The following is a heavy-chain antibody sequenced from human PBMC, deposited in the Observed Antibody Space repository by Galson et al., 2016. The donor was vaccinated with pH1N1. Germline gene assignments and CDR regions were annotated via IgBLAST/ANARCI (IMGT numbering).Heavy chain of an antibody. D-gene: IGHD4-17*01. V-gene: IGHV3-23*01. J-gene: IGHJ4*02. CDR2: VSSGGTT. Sequence: GFTFSNYAMHWVRRPPGKRLEWVSSVSSGGTTYYADSVKGRFTISRDNSKNTLYLQMNSLRVEDTAIYYCANYFIGNNYGGLDSWGQGTLVTVSS. CDR3: ANYFIGNNYGGLDS. CDR1: GFTFSNYA.